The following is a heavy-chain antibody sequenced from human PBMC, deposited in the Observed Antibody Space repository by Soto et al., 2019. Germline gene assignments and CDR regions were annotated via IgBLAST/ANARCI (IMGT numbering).Heavy chain of an antibody. V-gene: IGHV3-33*01. CDR1: VFTFSIYG. D-gene: IGHD3-22*01. Sequence: WGSLLLSCAASVFTFSIYGMHWVRQAPGKGLDSVAVIWYDGSNKYYADSVKGRFTISRDNSKNTLYLQMNSLRAEDTAVYYCARDPLDSSVINYYYYYGMDVWGQGTTVTVSS. CDR2: IWYDGSNK. CDR3: ARDPLDSSVINYYYYYGMDV. J-gene: IGHJ6*02.